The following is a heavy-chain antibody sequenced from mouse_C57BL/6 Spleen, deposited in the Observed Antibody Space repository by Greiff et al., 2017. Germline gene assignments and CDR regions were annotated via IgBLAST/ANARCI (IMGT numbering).Heavy chain of an antibody. CDR1: GYTFTSYW. CDR2: IDPSDSET. Sequence: QVQLQQPGAELVRPGSSVKLSCKASGYTFTSYWMHWVKQRPIQGLEWIGNIDPSDSETHYNQKFKDKATLTVDKSSSTAYMQLSSLTSEDSAVYYCARFDSYGSSYWGQGTTLTVSS. V-gene: IGHV1-52*01. J-gene: IGHJ2*01. CDR3: ARFDSYGSSY. D-gene: IGHD1-1*01.